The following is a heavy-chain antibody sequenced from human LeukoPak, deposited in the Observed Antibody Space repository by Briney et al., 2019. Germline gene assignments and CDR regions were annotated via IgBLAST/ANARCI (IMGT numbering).Heavy chain of an antibody. CDR2: ISYDGSNK. J-gene: IGHJ6*03. V-gene: IGHV3-30*18. D-gene: IGHD3-10*01. CDR3: AKDGGMVTLYYYYYMDV. CDR1: GFTFSSYG. Sequence: GGSLRLSCAASGFTFSSYGMHWVRQAPGKGLEWVAVISYDGSNKYYADSVKGRFTISRDNSKNTLYLQMNSLRAEDTAVYYCAKDGGMVTLYYYYYMDVWGKGTTVTISS.